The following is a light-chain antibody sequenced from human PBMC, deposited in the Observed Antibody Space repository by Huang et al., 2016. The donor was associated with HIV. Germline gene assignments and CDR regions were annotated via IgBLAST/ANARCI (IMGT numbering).Light chain of an antibody. J-gene: IGKJ5*01. Sequence: DIVMTQSPPSLPVTPGEPASISYKSSQSLLHSNGYNYLDWYLQKPGQSPQLLISLGSHRASGVPDRFSGSGSGTDFTLKISRVEAEDVGVYYCMQALETPITFGQGTRLEIK. CDR1: QSLLHSNGYNY. CDR3: MQALETPIT. V-gene: IGKV2-28*01. CDR2: LGS.